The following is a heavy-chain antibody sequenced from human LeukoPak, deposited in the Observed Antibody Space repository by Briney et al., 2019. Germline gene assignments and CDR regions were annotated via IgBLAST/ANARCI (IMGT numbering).Heavy chain of an antibody. V-gene: IGHV1-18*01. CDR1: RYIFSSYG. J-gene: IGHJ6*03. CDR3: ARVRGDVERYHYYYMDL. Sequence: GASVKVSFKASRYIFSSYGISWVRRAPGQGLEWMGWISAYNDNTHYAQSFQGRVTMTRDTSTSTAYMELRSLRSDDTALYYCARVRGDVERYHYYYMDLWGDGSTVTVSS. CDR2: ISAYNDNT. D-gene: IGHD5-24*01.